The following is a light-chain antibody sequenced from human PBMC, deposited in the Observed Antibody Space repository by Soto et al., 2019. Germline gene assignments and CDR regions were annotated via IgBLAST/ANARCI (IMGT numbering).Light chain of an antibody. CDR2: GAS. V-gene: IGKV3-20*01. CDR3: QQYGRSPFT. Sequence: EVVLTQSPVTLSLSPGERATLSCRASQRIANNLLAWFQQKPGQTPTILIYGASTRARCIPDRFSGSGSGKDFALTLSRLEPGDFSVDYCQQYGRSPFTFGQGTKLQIK. J-gene: IGKJ2*01. CDR1: QRIANNL.